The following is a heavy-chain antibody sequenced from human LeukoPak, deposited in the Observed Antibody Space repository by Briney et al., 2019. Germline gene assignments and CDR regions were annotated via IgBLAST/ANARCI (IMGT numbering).Heavy chain of an antibody. J-gene: IGHJ4*02. CDR1: GGSFSGFY. CDR3: AGGSGSYYMVYYFDY. Sequence: PSETLSLTCAVYGGSFSGFYWSWIRQPPGKGLEWIGEINHSGSTNYNPSLKSRVTISVDTSKNQFSLKLSSVTAADTAVYYCAGGSGSYYMVYYFDYWGQGTLVTVSS. D-gene: IGHD3-10*01. CDR2: INHSGST. V-gene: IGHV4-34*01.